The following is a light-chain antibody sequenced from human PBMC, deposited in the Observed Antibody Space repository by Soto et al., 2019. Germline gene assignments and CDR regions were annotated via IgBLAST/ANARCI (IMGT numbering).Light chain of an antibody. CDR3: QQYNSYSPRWT. Sequence: DLQMTQSPSTLSSSLGDRVSITCRASRDINIWAAWYQQKPGKAPKLLLYHASRLETGVPSRFSGGGSGTEFTLNISHLHPDDFATYYCQQYNSYSPRWTFGQGTRLEIK. J-gene: IGKJ5*01. V-gene: IGKV1-5*01. CDR2: HAS. CDR1: RDINIW.